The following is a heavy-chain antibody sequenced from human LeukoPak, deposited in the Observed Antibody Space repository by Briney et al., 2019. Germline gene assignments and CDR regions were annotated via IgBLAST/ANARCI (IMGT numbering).Heavy chain of an antibody. D-gene: IGHD3-16*01. CDR1: GGPFSGYY. Sequence: SETLSLTCAVYGGPFSGYYWSWIRQPPGKGLAWIGEINHSGSTNYNPSLKSRVTISVDTSKNQFSLKLSSVTAADTAVYYCARAGGFFYDYVWGSYGYWGQGTLVTVSS. CDR2: INHSGST. J-gene: IGHJ4*02. CDR3: ARAGGFFYDYVWGSYGY. V-gene: IGHV4-34*01.